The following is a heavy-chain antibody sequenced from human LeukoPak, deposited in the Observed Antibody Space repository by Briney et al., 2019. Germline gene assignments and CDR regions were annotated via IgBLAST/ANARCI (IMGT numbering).Heavy chain of an antibody. CDR3: ARDGDILTGYYGVYFDY. CDR2: ISYDGSNK. J-gene: IGHJ4*02. CDR1: GFTFSSYA. V-gene: IGHV3-30*04. Sequence: TGGSLRLSCAASGFTFSSYAMHWVRQAPGKGLEWVAVISYDGSNKYYADSVKGRFTISRDNSKNTLYLQMNSLRAEDTAVYYCARDGDILTGYYGVYFDYWGQGTLVTVSS. D-gene: IGHD3-9*01.